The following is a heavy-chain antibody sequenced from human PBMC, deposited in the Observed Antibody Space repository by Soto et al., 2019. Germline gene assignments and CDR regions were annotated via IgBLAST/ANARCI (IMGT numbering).Heavy chain of an antibody. Sequence: PLETLSLTCTVSGGSISSYYWSWIRQPPGKGLEWIGYIYYSGSTNYNPSLKSRVTISVDTSKNQFSLKLSSVTAADTAVYYCARDGEYGDYDENYYYYMDVWGKGTTVTVSS. D-gene: IGHD4-17*01. V-gene: IGHV4-59*01. CDR2: IYYSGST. J-gene: IGHJ6*03. CDR3: ARDGEYGDYDENYYYYMDV. CDR1: GGSISSYY.